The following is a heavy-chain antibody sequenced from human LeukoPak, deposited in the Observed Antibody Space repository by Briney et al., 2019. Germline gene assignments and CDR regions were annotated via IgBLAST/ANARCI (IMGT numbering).Heavy chain of an antibody. CDR1: GGSFSGYY. V-gene: IGHV4-34*01. CDR2: INHSGST. J-gene: IGHJ4*02. D-gene: IGHD3-10*01. Sequence: SETLSLTCAVYGGSFSGYYWSWIRQPPGKGLEWIGEINHSGSTNYNPSLKSRVTISVDTSKNQFSLKLSSVTAADTAVYYCARSELLWFGGVNSGFDYWGQGTLVTVSS. CDR3: ARSELLWFGGVNSGFDY.